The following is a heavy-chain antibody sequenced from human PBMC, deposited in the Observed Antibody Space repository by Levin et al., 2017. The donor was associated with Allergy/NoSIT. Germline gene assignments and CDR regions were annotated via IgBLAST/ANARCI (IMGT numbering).Heavy chain of an antibody. D-gene: IGHD5-12*01. J-gene: IGHJ4*02. Sequence: SCAASGFIFSSYAINWVRQAPGKGLDWVSAISGGGETTLYADSVKGRFTISRDDAKNSLFLQMNSLRAEDTAVYYCARSYSGYDNFDYWGQGTLVTVSS. CDR2: ISGGGETT. V-gene: IGHV3-48*04. CDR3: ARSYSGYDNFDY. CDR1: GFIFSSYA.